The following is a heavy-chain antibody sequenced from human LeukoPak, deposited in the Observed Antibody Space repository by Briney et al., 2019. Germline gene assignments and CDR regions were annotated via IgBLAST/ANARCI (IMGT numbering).Heavy chain of an antibody. J-gene: IGHJ4*02. V-gene: IGHV3-53*05. CDR2: IYSGGNT. Sequence: GGSLRLSCAASGFTVSSNYMSWVRQAPGKGLEWVSVIYSGGNTYYADSVKGRFTISRDNSKNTLYLQMNSLRAEDTAVYYCARDNPNQDSSGYYGPFDYWGQGTLVTVSS. CDR1: GFTVSSNY. CDR3: ARDNPNQDSSGYYGPFDY. D-gene: IGHD3-22*01.